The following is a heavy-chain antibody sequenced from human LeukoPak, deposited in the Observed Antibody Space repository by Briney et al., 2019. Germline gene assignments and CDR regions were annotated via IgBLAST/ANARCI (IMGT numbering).Heavy chain of an antibody. Sequence: ASVKVSCKASGYTFTSYSISWVRQAPGQGLEWMGWISTYNGNTNYAQKLQGRVTMTTDTSTSTAYMELRSLRSDGTAVYYCARCGYPNNWFDPWGQGTLVTVSS. J-gene: IGHJ5*02. CDR1: GYTFTSYS. V-gene: IGHV1-18*01. CDR2: ISTYNGNT. D-gene: IGHD3-16*02. CDR3: ARCGYPNNWFDP.